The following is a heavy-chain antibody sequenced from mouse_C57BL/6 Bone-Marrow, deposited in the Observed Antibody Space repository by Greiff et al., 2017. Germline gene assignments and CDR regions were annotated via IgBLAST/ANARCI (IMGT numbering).Heavy chain of an antibody. CDR3: ATISFITTVVAWYFDV. V-gene: IGHV1-64*01. CDR2: IHPNSGST. D-gene: IGHD1-1*01. CDR1: GYTFTSYW. J-gene: IGHJ1*03. Sequence: QVQLQQPGAELVKPGASVKLSCKASGYTFTSYWMHWVKQRPGQGLEWIGMIHPNSGSTNYNEKFKSKATLTVDKSSSTAYMQLSSLTSEDSAVYYCATISFITTVVAWYFDVWGTGTTVTVSS.